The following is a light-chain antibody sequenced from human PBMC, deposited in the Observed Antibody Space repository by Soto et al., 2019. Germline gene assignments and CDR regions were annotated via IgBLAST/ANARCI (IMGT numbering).Light chain of an antibody. CDR2: GAS. Sequence: EIVLTQSPGTLSLSPGERATLSCRASQSVGSSNLAWYQQKPGQAPRLLIYGASSRATGIPDRFSGSGSGTDFSLTINRLEPEDFAVYYCQQFDSSSYTFCQGTKLEIK. CDR1: QSVGSSN. CDR3: QQFDSSSYT. V-gene: IGKV3-20*01. J-gene: IGKJ2*01.